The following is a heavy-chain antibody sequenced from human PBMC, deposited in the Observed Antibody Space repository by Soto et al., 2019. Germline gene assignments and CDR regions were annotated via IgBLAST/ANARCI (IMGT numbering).Heavy chain of an antibody. CDR3: AKVSPEIDY. J-gene: IGHJ4*02. V-gene: IGHV3-23*01. CDR1: GFTFSSYV. CDR2: ISGSGGST. Sequence: HPGGSLRLSCAASGFTFSSYVMSWVRQVPGKGLEWVSAISGSGGSTYYADSVKGRFTISRDNSKKTLYLQMNSLRAEDTALYYCAKVSPEIDYWGQGTLVTVSS.